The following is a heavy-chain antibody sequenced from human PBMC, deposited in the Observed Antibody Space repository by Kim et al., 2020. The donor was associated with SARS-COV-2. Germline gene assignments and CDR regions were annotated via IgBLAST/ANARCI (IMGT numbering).Heavy chain of an antibody. CDR2: LGSSSDYV. J-gene: IGHJ3*01. CDR3: AAGETGYVL. Sequence: GGSLRLSCAASIFPFDIYAMNWVRQIPGQGLEWVSTLGSSSDYVRYADSVRGRFTVSRDNTRNSLYLQMNSLRAEDTAMYYCAAGETGYVLWVQGTMAIV. V-gene: IGHV3-21*06. CDR1: IFPFDIYA. D-gene: IGHD2-2*01.